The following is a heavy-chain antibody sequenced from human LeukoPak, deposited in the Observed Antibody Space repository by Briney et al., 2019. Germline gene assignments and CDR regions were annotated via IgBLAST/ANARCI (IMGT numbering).Heavy chain of an antibody. CDR2: YGGGNT. J-gene: IGHJ4*02. CDR3: ARGRWSSSGYQDY. Sequence: GGSLRLSCAGSGFSVSSNYMTWVRQAPGKGLECVSVYGGGNTYYADSVGGRFTISRDNSKNTLYLQMNSLRVEDTAMYYCARGRWSSSGYQDYWGRGTLVTVSS. V-gene: IGHV3-53*01. D-gene: IGHD3-22*01. CDR1: GFSVSSNY.